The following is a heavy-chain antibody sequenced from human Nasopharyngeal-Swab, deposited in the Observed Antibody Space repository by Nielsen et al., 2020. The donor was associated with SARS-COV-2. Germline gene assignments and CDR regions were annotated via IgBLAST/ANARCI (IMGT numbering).Heavy chain of an antibody. CDR3: TRLRYDFWSGWGAADAFDI. D-gene: IGHD3-3*01. V-gene: IGHV3-73*01. J-gene: IGHJ3*02. Sequence: VRQMPGKGLEWVGRIRSKANSYATAYAASVKGRFTISRDDSKNTAYLQMNSLKTEDTAVYYCTRLRYDFWSGWGAADAFDIWGQGTLVTVSS. CDR2: IRSKANSYAT.